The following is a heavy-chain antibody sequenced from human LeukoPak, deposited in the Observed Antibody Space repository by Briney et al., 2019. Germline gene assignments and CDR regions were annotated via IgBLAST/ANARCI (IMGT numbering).Heavy chain of an antibody. D-gene: IGHD3-10*01. CDR3: ASIRGYYGSGSFQTSDY. Sequence: GGSPRLSCAASGFTFSSYWMHWVRQAPGKGLVWVSRINSDGSSTSYADSVKGRFTISRDNAKNTLYLQMNSLRAEDTAVYYCASIRGYYGSGSFQTSDYWGQGTLVAVSS. CDR2: INSDGSST. J-gene: IGHJ4*02. CDR1: GFTFSSYW. V-gene: IGHV3-74*01.